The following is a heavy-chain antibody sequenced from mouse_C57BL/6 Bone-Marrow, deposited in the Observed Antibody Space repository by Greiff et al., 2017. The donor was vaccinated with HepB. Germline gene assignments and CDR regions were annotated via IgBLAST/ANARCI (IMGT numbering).Heavy chain of an antibody. CDR1: GYAFSSYW. D-gene: IGHD3-3*01. J-gene: IGHJ1*03. V-gene: IGHV1-80*01. CDR2: IYPGDGDT. Sequence: QVQLKESGAELVKPGASVKISCKASGYAFSSYWMNWVKQRPGKGLEWIGQIYPGDGDTNYNGKFKGKATLTADKSSSTAYMQLSSLTSEDSAVYFCARGTRWYFDVWGTGTTVTVSS. CDR3: ARGTRWYFDV.